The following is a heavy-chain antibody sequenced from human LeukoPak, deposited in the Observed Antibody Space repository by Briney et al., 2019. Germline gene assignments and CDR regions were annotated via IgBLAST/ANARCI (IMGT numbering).Heavy chain of an antibody. CDR3: ARFSITGTNTDY. D-gene: IGHD1-7*01. J-gene: IGHJ4*02. Sequence: AAVQVSRKSSRYTLTSYGLSGVRPPPGQGVAGVGWISAYKGNTNYPQKLQGRVTKTPDTTTSTAYMELRSLRSDDTAVYYCARFSITGTNTDYWGQGTLVTVSS. CDR1: RYTLTSYG. V-gene: IGHV1-18*01. CDR2: ISAYKGNT.